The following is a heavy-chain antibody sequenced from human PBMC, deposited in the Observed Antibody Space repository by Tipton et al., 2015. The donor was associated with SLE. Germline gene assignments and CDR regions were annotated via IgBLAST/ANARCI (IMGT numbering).Heavy chain of an antibody. V-gene: IGHV4-31*03. CDR1: GDSIRSGGYY. CDR3: VRDTKGLQRGFDL. CDR2: IHHSGST. J-gene: IGHJ5*02. Sequence: TLSLTCTVSGDSIRSGGYYWTWIRQHPGKGLEWIGHIHHSGSTSYNPTLRSRVTISVDTSKNQFSLMLSSVTAADTAVYYCVRDTKGLQRGFDLWGQGTLVTVSS.